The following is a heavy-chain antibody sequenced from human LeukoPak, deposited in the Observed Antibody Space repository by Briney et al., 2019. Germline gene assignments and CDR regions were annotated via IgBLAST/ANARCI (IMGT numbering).Heavy chain of an antibody. CDR3: ARGQHRVDYSNDGFDI. Sequence: GRSLRLSCAASGFTFSSYAMHWVRQAPGKGLEWVAVISYGGNNKYYADSVRGRFTISRDNSKNTLYLQMNSLRAEDTAVCYCARGQHRVDYSNDGFDIWGQGTMVTVSS. V-gene: IGHV3-30*04. CDR2: ISYGGNNK. J-gene: IGHJ3*02. D-gene: IGHD2-2*01. CDR1: GFTFSSYA.